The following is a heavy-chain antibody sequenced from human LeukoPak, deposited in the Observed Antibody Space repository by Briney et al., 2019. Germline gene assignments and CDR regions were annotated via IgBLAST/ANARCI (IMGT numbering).Heavy chain of an antibody. CDR3: ARRDKGIAVAVTFDY. D-gene: IGHD6-19*01. V-gene: IGHV1-2*02. CDR2: INPNSGGT. J-gene: IGHJ4*02. CDR1: GSTFTDYY. Sequence: ASVTVSFTSSGSTFTDYYIHWVRQAPGQGLEWIGSINPNSGGTDYAQKFQGRVTMTRDMSSRTAHMDLSSLRSDDTAVYYCARRDKGIAVAVTFDYWGQGTLVTVSS.